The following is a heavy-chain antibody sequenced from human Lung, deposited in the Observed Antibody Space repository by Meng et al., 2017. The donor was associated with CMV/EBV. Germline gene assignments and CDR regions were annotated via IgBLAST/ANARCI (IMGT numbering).Heavy chain of an antibody. CDR2: ISGSGGST. V-gene: IGHV3-23*01. J-gene: IGHJ4*02. Sequence: SCAASGFTFSSYAMSWVRQAPGKGPEWVSAISGSGGSTYYADSVKGRFTISRDNSKNTLYLQMNSLRAEDTAVYYCAKRLGGLLSSDADLGYWVQGTXVTVSS. D-gene: IGHD3-10*01. CDR3: AKRLGGLLSSDADLGY. CDR1: GFTFSSYA.